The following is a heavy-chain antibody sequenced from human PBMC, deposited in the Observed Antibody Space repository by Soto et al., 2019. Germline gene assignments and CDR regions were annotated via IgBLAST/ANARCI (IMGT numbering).Heavy chain of an antibody. J-gene: IGHJ4*02. CDR2: IYYSGST. CDR1: GGSISSYY. Sequence: SETLSLTCTVSGGSISSYYWSWIRQPPGKGLEWIGYIYYSGSTNYNPSLKSRVTISVDTSKNQFSLKLSSVTAADTAVYYCARQAGFWSGYYTGPFDYWGQGTLVTVSS. D-gene: IGHD3-3*01. V-gene: IGHV4-59*08. CDR3: ARQAGFWSGYYTGPFDY.